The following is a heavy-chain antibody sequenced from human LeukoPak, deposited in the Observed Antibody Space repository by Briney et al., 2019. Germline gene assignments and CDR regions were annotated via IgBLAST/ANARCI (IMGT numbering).Heavy chain of an antibody. CDR3: ATYTHWVAGDV. CDR2: MNQDGSAK. V-gene: IGHV3-7*01. CDR1: GFTFSDSW. Sequence: PGGSLRLSCAASGFTFSDSWMSWVRQAPGKGLEWVANMNQDGSAKDYVDSVKGRFTISRDNARNSLYPQMSSLRAEDTAVYYCATYTHWVAGDVWDQGTTVTVSS. D-gene: IGHD3-16*01. J-gene: IGHJ6*02.